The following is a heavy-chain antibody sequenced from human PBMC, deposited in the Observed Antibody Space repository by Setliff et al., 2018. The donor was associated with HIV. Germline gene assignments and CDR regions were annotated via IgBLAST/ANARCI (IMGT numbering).Heavy chain of an antibody. CDR3: SKVSEHRTSSGSFYYYMDV. V-gene: IGHV1-69*13. CDR2: IIPLFGTA. J-gene: IGHJ6*03. D-gene: IGHD6-6*01. Sequence: GASVKVSCKASGGTFNINAVTWVRRAPGQGLEWVGAIIPLFGTANYAQKFQGRVTITADDSTSTVYMEVRSLRSADTAVYYCSKVSEHRTSSGSFYYYMDVWGEGTAVTVSS. CDR1: GGTFNINA.